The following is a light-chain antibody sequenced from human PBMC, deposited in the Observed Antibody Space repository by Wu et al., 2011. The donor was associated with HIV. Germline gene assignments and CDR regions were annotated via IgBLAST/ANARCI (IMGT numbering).Light chain of an antibody. CDR1: QTVSATY. CDR2: GAS. J-gene: IGKJ2*01. V-gene: IGKV3-20*01. Sequence: IVLTQSPGTLSLSPGESATLSCRASQTVSATYLAWYQQKFGQAPRLLVYGASSRATGIPDRFSGSGSGTDFTLTISRLDSEDAAVYYCQQYGSSPYTFGQGTNLEIK. CDR3: QQYGSSPYT.